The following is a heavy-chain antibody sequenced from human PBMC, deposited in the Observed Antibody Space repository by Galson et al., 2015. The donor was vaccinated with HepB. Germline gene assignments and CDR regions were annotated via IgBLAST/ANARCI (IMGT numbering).Heavy chain of an antibody. Sequence: SLRLSCAASGFTFSSCSMNWVRQAPGKGLEWVSYISSSSSTIYYADSVKGRFTISRDNAKNSLYLQMNSLRAEDTAVYYCARGPVGSGYYFAYFDYWGQGTLVTVSS. CDR3: ARGPVGSGYYFAYFDY. CDR1: GFTFSSCS. D-gene: IGHD3-22*01. CDR2: ISSSSSTI. V-gene: IGHV3-48*01. J-gene: IGHJ4*02.